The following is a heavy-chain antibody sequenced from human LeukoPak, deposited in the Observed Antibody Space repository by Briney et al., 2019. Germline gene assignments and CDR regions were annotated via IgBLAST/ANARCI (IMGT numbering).Heavy chain of an antibody. V-gene: IGHV3-7*01. CDR2: IKQDRSEK. CDR3: ARLREIPVFGVVTKSTSYFDY. Sequence: GGSLRLSCAASGFTFSSYGMHWVRQAPGKGLELVANIKQDRSEKYYVDSVKGRFTISRDNAKNSLYLQMNSLRAEDTAVYYCARLREIPVFGVVTKSTSYFDYWGQGTLVTVSS. J-gene: IGHJ4*02. CDR1: GFTFSSYG. D-gene: IGHD3-3*01.